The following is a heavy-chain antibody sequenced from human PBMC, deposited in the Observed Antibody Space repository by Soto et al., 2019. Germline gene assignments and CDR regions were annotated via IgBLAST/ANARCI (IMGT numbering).Heavy chain of an antibody. J-gene: IGHJ4*02. CDR1: GFTFSSYA. CDR2: ISGSGGST. CDR3: AKPGQYNYYDSSGYPPQN. D-gene: IGHD3-22*01. V-gene: IGHV3-23*01. Sequence: EVQLLESGGGLVQPGGSLRLSCAASGFTFSSYAMSWVRQAPGKGLEWVSAISGSGGSTYYADSVKGRFTISRDNSKNTLYLQMNSLRAEDTAVYYCAKPGQYNYYDSSGYPPQNWGQGTLVTVSS.